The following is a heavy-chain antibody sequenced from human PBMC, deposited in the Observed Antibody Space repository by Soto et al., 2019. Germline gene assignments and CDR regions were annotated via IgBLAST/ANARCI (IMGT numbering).Heavy chain of an antibody. Sequence: GGSLRLSCAASGFTFSSYVMNWVRQAPGKGLEWVSNIRKDGGETYYADSVKGRFTISRDNAKNSLYLQMNSLRAEDTAVYYCARDSVVWSYYYYYGMDVWGQGTTVTVSS. CDR3: ARDSVVWSYYYYYGMDV. CDR1: GFTFSSYV. CDR2: IRKDGGET. J-gene: IGHJ6*02. V-gene: IGHV3-7*01. D-gene: IGHD3-3*01.